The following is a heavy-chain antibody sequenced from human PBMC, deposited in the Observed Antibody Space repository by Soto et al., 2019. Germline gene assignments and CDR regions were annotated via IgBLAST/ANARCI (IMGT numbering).Heavy chain of an antibody. CDR2: INHSGST. D-gene: IGHD3-3*02. CDR3: ARRIFGVVSDKDYFDY. Sequence: QVQLQQWGAGLLKPSETLSLTCAVYGGSFSGYYWSWIRQPPGKGLEWIGEINHSGSTNYNPSLKCRVTISVDTSKNQFSLKLSSVTAADTAVYYCARRIFGVVSDKDYFDYWGQGTLVTVSS. V-gene: IGHV4-34*01. J-gene: IGHJ4*02. CDR1: GGSFSGYY.